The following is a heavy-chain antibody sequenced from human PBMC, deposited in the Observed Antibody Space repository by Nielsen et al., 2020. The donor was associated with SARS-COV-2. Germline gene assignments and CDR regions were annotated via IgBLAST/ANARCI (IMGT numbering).Heavy chain of an antibody. CDR1: GFTFSSYW. J-gene: IGHJ1*01. Sequence: GGSLRLSCAASGFTFSSYWMSWVRQAPGKGLEWVANIKQDGSEKYYVDSVKGRFAISRDNSKNTLYLQMSSLRSEDTALYYCTQDVRFGGQGTLVTVSS. CDR2: IKQDGSEK. V-gene: IGHV3-7*03. D-gene: IGHD3-16*01. CDR3: TQDVRF.